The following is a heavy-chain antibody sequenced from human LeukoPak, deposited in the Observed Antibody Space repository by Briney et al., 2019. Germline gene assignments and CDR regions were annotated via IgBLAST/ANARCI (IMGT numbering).Heavy chain of an antibody. CDR3: ARGPLRAVVLRFLDGAFDI. D-gene: IGHD3-3*01. V-gene: IGHV1-24*01. CDR2: LDPEDGET. J-gene: IGHJ3*02. Sequence: ASVKVSCKVSGYTLTELSMHWVRQAPGKGLEWMGGLDPEDGETIYAQKFQGRVTMTEDTSTDTAYMELSSLRSEDTAVYYCARGPLRAVVLRFLDGAFDIWGQGTMVTVSS. CDR1: GYTLTELS.